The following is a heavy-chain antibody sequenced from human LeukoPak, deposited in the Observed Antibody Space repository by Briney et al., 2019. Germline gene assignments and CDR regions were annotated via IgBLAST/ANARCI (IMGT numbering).Heavy chain of an antibody. J-gene: IGHJ6*03. CDR2: IRYDGSNT. CDR3: AKDFYCSGGSCYSSYMDV. Sequence: PGGSLRLSCAASGFTFSSYGMYWGRQAPRKGLQWVAFIRYDGSNTYYADSVKGRFTISRDNSKNTLYLQMNSLRAEDTAVYYCAKDFYCSGGSCYSSYMDVWGKGTTVTVSS. CDR1: GFTFSSYG. V-gene: IGHV3-30*02. D-gene: IGHD2-15*01.